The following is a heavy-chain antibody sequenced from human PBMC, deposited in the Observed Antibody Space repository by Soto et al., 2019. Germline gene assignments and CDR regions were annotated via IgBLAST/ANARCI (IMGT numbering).Heavy chain of an antibody. D-gene: IGHD4-17*01. CDR3: ASYHDYGDYSARFDP. CDR2: IIPIFGTA. Sequence: SVKVSCKASGGTFSSYAISWVRQAPGQGLEWMGGIIPIFGTANYAQKFQGRVTITADKSTSTAYMELSSLRSEDTAVYYCASYHDYGDYSARFDPWGQGTLVTVSS. J-gene: IGHJ5*02. CDR1: GGTFSSYA. V-gene: IGHV1-69*06.